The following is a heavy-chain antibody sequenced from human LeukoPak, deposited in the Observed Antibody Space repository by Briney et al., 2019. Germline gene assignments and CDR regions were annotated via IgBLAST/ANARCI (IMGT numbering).Heavy chain of an antibody. CDR2: IRYDGSNK. V-gene: IGHV3-30*02. J-gene: IGHJ4*02. CDR1: GFTFSSYW. Sequence: GGSLRLSCAASGFTFSSYWMSWVRQAPGKGLEWVAFIRYDGSNKYYADSVKGRFTISRDNSKNTLYLQMSSLRAEDTAVYYCAKGIVASIDYWGQGTLVTVSS. CDR3: AKGIVASIDY. D-gene: IGHD5-12*01.